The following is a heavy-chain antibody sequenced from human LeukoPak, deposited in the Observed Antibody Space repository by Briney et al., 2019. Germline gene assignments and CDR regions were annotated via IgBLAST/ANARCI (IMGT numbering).Heavy chain of an antibody. J-gene: IGHJ4*02. V-gene: IGHV3-21*01. D-gene: IGHD3-22*01. CDR1: GFTFSSYS. CDR2: VSSSGSYI. CDR3: ARDRRDISGYSHFDY. Sequence: GGSLRLSCAASGFTFSSYSMNWVRQAPGKGVEWVSSVSSSGSYIYYADSVKGRFTISRDNAKNSLYLQMNSLRAEDTAVYYCARDRRDISGYSHFDYWGQGTLVTVSS.